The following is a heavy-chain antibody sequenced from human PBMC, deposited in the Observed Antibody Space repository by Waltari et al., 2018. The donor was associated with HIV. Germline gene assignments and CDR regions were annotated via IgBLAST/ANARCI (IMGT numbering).Heavy chain of an antibody. V-gene: IGHV1-3*01. Sequence: QVQLVQSGAEVKTPGASVTVSCKASGYNFTPYAIHWLRQAPGQRPEWVAWVNPGNGYTKYSRKFQARVTVARDEVAETAYMVLSSVTTEDTAVYFCARGPACSGGTCYTLFDFWGQGTLVSVTS. CDR3: ARGPACSGGTCYTLFDF. CDR1: GYNFTPYA. J-gene: IGHJ4*02. CDR2: VNPGNGYT. D-gene: IGHD2-15*01.